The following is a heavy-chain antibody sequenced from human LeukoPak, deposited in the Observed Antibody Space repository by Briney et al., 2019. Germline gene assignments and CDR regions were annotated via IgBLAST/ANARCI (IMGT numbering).Heavy chain of an antibody. CDR2: ISYDGRDK. CDR1: GFTFSRNA. D-gene: IGHD6-13*01. J-gene: IGHJ4*02. CDR3: ARDIAALTS. Sequence: GRSLRLSCAASGFTFSRNAMHGVPEAPGKGLEWVAVISYDGRDKNYAESVKGRFTISRDNSKNTLYLQLNSLRAEDTAVYYCARDIAALTSWGQGTLVTV. V-gene: IGHV3-30*03.